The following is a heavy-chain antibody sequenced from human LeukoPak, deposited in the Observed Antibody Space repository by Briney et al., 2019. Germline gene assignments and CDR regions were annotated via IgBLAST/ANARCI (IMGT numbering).Heavy chain of an antibody. CDR2: IIPILGIA. CDR1: GGTFSSYA. J-gene: IGHJ3*02. D-gene: IGHD2-21*01. V-gene: IGHV1-69*04. Sequence: SVKVSCKASGGTFSSYAISWVRQAPGQGLEWMGRIIPILGIANYAQKFQGRVTITADKSTSTAYMELSSLRSEDTAVYCCATDLGMNILPHAFDIWGQGTMVTVSS. CDR3: ATDLGMNILPHAFDI.